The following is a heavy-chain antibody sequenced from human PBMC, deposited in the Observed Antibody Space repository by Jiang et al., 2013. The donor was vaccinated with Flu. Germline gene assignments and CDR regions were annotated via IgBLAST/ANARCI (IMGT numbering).Heavy chain of an antibody. CDR3: ARRLAAAGNHWYFDL. V-gene: IGHV4-39*01. D-gene: IGHD6-13*01. J-gene: IGHJ2*01. CDR2: IYYSGST. CDR1: GGSISSSSYY. Sequence: SGPGLVKPSETLSLTCNVSGGSISSSSYYWGWIRQPPGKGLEWIGNIYYSGSTYYNPSLNSRVTISVDTSKNQFSLKLGSVTAADTAVYYCARRLAAAGNHWYFDLWGRGSLVTVSS.